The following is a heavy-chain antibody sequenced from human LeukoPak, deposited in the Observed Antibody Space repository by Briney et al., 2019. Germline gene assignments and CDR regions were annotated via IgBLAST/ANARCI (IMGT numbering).Heavy chain of an antibody. V-gene: IGHV4-4*02. CDR3: ARGDLFYYGSGSLDY. D-gene: IGHD3-10*01. CDR2: IYHSGST. J-gene: IGHJ4*02. CDR1: GGSISSSNW. Sequence: PSGTLSLTCAVSGGSISSSNWWSWVRQPPGKGLEWIGEIYHSGSTNYNPSLKSRVTISVDKSKNQFSLKLSSVTAADTAVYYCARGDLFYYGSGSLDYWGQGTLVTVSS.